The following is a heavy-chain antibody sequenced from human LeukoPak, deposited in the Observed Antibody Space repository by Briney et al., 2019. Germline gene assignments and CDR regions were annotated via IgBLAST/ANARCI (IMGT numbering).Heavy chain of an antibody. CDR1: GYTFTGYY. J-gene: IGHJ5*02. CDR3: ARTDIVATSWFDP. Sequence: ASVKVSCKASGYTFTGYYMHWVRQAPGQELEWMGWINPNSGGTNYAQKFQGRVTMTRDTSISTAYMELSRLRSDDTAVYYCARTDIVATSWFDPWGQGTLVTVSS. D-gene: IGHD5-12*01. CDR2: INPNSGGT. V-gene: IGHV1-2*02.